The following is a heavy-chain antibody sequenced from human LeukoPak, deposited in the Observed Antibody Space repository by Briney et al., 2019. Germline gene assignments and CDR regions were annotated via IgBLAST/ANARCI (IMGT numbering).Heavy chain of an antibody. CDR1: GFTFSSYG. V-gene: IGHV3-33*01. Sequence: PGGSLRLSCAASGFTFSSYGMHWVRQAPGKGLXXXXVLWYDGSNKDYADSVKGRFTISRDNSKNTLYLQMNSLRAEDTSIYYCARDIGSGWMEGYFDYWGQETLVTVSS. J-gene: IGHJ4*02. D-gene: IGHD6-19*01. CDR2: LWYDGSNK. CDR3: ARDIGSGWMEGYFDY.